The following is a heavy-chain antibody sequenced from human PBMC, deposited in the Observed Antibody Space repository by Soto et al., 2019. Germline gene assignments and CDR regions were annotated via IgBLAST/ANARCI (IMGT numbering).Heavy chain of an antibody. D-gene: IGHD6-13*01. V-gene: IGHV3-64D*08. J-gene: IGHJ4*02. Sequence: TGGSLRVSCAASGCTFSSYARSWVRQAPGKGLEWVSAISSNGGSTYYADSVKGRFTISRDNSKNTLYLQMSSLRAEDTAVYYCVKDRQYGSSWYVYDYWGQGTLVTVSS. CDR3: VKDRQYGSSWYVYDY. CDR1: GCTFSSYA. CDR2: ISSNGGST.